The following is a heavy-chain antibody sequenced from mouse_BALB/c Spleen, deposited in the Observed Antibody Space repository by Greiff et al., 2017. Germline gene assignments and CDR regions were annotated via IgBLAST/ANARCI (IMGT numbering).Heavy chain of an antibody. CDR1: GYTFTDYY. D-gene: IGHD1-1*01. J-gene: IGHJ2*01. CDR3: ARIPITTVVADYFDY. V-gene: IGHV1-77*01. CDR2: IYPGSGNT. Sequence: QVQLQQSGAELARPGASVKLSCKASGYTFTDYYINWVKQRTGQGLEWIGEIYPGSGNTYYNEKFKGKATLTADKSSSTAYMQLSSLTSEDSAVYFCARIPITTVVADYFDYWGQGTTLTVSS.